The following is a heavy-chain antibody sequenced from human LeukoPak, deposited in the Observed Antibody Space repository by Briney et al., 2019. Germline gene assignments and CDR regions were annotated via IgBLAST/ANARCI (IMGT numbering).Heavy chain of an antibody. CDR3: AKAPYSSSSVGDY. J-gene: IGHJ4*02. CDR1: GFTFSSYA. D-gene: IGHD6-6*01. CDR2: ISGGGGTT. V-gene: IGHV3-23*01. Sequence: GGSLRLSCAASGFTFSSYAMSWVRQAPGKGLEWVSDISGGGGTTYYADSVKGRFTISRDNSKNTLYLQMNSLRAEDTALYYCAKAPYSSSSVGDYWGQGTLVTVSS.